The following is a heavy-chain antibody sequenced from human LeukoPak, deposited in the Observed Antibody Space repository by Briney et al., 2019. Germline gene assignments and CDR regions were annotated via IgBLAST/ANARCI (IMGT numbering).Heavy chain of an antibody. V-gene: IGHV3-7*01. CDR1: GFAFSYYW. J-gene: IGHJ4*02. CDR3: ARDGELFGELF. Sequence: PGGSLRLSCAASGFAFSYYWMTWLRQAPGKGLEWVANIKKDGSEKYYVDSVKGRFTISRDNAKSSVYLQMNSLRAEDTAVYYCARDGELFGELFWGQGALVTVSS. D-gene: IGHD3-10*02. CDR2: IKKDGSEK.